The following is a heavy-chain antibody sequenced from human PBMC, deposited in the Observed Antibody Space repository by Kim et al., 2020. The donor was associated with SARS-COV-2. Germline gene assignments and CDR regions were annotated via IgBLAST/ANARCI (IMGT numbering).Heavy chain of an antibody. CDR3: AKDGRTYCSSTICYTLGNG. CDR2: ISYDGSNK. D-gene: IGHD2-2*02. V-gene: IGHV3-30*18. CDR1: GFTFSSYG. J-gene: IGHJ4*02. Sequence: GGSLRLSCAASGFTFSSYGMHWVRQAPGKGLEWVAAISYDGSNKYYADSVKGRFTISSDNSKNTLYLQMNSLRAEDTAVYYCAKDGRTYCSSTICYTLGNGWGQGTLVTVSS.